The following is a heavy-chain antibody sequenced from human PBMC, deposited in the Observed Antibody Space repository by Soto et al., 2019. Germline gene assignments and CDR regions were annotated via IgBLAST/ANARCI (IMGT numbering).Heavy chain of an antibody. CDR2: ISYSGST. Sequence: SETLSLTCAVSGYSISSGYYWGWLRQPPGKGLEWIGYISYSGSTYYNPSLKSRVTISADTSKNQFSLRMNSMIAADTAVYYCARADPDASVGYWGQGTLVTVSS. J-gene: IGHJ4*02. CDR3: ARADPDASVGY. D-gene: IGHD2-15*01. V-gene: IGHV4-38-2*01. CDR1: GYSISSGYY.